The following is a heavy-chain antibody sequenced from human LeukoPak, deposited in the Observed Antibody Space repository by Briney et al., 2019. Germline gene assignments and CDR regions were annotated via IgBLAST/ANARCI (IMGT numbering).Heavy chain of an antibody. CDR1: GYTFTSYG. CDR3: ARARAGGGSLHAFDI. D-gene: IGHD1-26*01. J-gene: IGHJ3*02. V-gene: IGHV1-18*01. CDR2: ISAYNGNT. Sequence: ASVKVSCKASGYTFTSYGISWVRQAPGQGLEWMGWISAYNGNTNYAQKLQGRVTMTTDKSTSTAYMELSSLRSEDTAVYYCARARAGGGSLHAFDIWGQGTMVTVSS.